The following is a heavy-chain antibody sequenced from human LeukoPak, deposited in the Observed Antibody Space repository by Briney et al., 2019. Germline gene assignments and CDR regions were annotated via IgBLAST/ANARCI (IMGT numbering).Heavy chain of an antibody. CDR2: ISTTGSYI. Sequence: PGGSRRLSCVASGFTFSSYWMHWVRQAPGKGLEWVSSISTTGSYIYHADSVKGRFTISRDNAKNSLYLQMNSLRAEDTAVYYCARSLVVLTPTFDHWGQGALVTVSS. CDR3: ARSLVVLTPTFDH. V-gene: IGHV3-21*01. CDR1: GFTFSSYW. J-gene: IGHJ4*02. D-gene: IGHD3-22*01.